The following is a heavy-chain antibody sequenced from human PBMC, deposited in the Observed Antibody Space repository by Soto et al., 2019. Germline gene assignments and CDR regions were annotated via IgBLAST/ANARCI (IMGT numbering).Heavy chain of an antibody. D-gene: IGHD4-4*01. CDR1: GYSFTHYW. V-gene: IGHV5-51*01. CDR3: ARQDYSNSAGY. CDR2: IYPVDSET. Sequence: PGESLKISCKGSGYSFTHYWIGWVRQMPGKGLEWMGIIYPVDSETKYSPSFQGQVTMSADRSIGTAYLQWSSLKASDTAMYYCARQDYSNSAGYSGQGTLVTVSS. J-gene: IGHJ4*02.